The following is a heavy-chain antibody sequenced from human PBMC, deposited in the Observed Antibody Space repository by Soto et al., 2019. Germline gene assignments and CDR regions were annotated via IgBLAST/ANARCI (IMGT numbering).Heavy chain of an antibody. V-gene: IGHV5-51*01. J-gene: IGHJ4*02. D-gene: IGHD1-26*01. CDR1: GYSFTSYW. CDR3: ARYSIVGAPGDFDY. CDR2: IYPGDSDT. Sequence: PGESLKISCEGSGYSFTSYWIAWVRQMPGKGLEWMGIIYPGDSDTRYSPSFQGQVAISADKSISTAYLQWSSLKASDTAMYYCARYSIVGAPGDFDYWGQGTLVTVSS.